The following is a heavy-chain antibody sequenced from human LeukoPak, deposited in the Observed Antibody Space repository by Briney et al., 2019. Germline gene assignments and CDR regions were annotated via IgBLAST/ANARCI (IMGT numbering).Heavy chain of an antibody. CDR1: GFIVSSSY. CDR2: IYSGGST. J-gene: IGHJ4*02. CDR3: ARDSASGWYHAY. V-gene: IGHV3-53*01. D-gene: IGHD6-19*01. Sequence: GRSLRLSCAASGFIVSSSYMSWVRQAPGKGLEWVSVIYSGGSTYYADSVKGRFTISRDNSKNRLYLQMNSLRAEDTAIYYCARDSASGWYHAYWGQGTLVTVSS.